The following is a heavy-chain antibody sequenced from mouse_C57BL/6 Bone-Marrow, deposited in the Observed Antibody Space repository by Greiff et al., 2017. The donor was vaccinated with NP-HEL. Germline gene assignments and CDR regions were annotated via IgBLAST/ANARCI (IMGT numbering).Heavy chain of an antibody. CDR2: ISSGGSDT. V-gene: IGHV5-6*01. J-gene: IGHJ2*01. Sequence: EVQRVESGGDLVKPGGSLKLSCAASGFTFSSYGMSWVRQTPDKRLEWVATISSGGSDTYYPDSVKGRVTISRDNAKNTLYLQMSSLKSEDTAMYYCARRGIVTFDYWGQGTTLTVSS. CDR1: GFTFSSYG. D-gene: IGHD2-5*01. CDR3: ARRGIVTFDY.